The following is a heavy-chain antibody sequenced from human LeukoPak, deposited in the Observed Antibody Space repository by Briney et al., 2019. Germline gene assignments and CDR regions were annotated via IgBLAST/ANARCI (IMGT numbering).Heavy chain of an antibody. D-gene: IGHD3-16*01. Sequence: SVKVSCKASGYTFTSYGISWVRQAPGQGFEWMGRIIPALNITSYAQKLQGRVTITADTSTSTAYMELSSLRSEETAVYYCARDQGLTAPPPYGLDVWGQGTTVTVSS. V-gene: IGHV1-69*04. CDR3: ARDQGLTAPPPYGLDV. CDR2: IIPALNIT. CDR1: GYTFTSYG. J-gene: IGHJ6*02.